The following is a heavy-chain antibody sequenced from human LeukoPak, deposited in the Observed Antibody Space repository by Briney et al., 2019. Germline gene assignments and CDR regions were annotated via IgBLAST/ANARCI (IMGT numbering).Heavy chain of an antibody. CDR2: INHSGST. D-gene: IGHD2-2*02. J-gene: IGHJ6*03. CDR1: GGSFSGYY. V-gene: IGHV4-34*01. CDR3: ARRGRYCSSTSCYTPFYYYYYMDV. Sequence: PSETLSLTCAVYGGSFSGYYWSWIRQPPGKGLEWIGEINHSGSTNYNPSLKSRVTISVDTSKNQFSLKLSSVTAADTAVYYCARRGRYCSSTSCYTPFYYYYYMDVWGKGTTVTISS.